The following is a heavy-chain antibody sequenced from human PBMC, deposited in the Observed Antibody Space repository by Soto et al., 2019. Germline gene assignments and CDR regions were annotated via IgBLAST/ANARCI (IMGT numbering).Heavy chain of an antibody. CDR2: TYYKSKWNN. CDR3: TGITWFRGMDV. CDR1: VNSVSIYSAV. D-gene: IGHD3-10*01. Sequence: LSEPLSVTCVISVNSVSIYSAVWNWIRQSPSRGLEWLGRTYYKSKWNNDYALSVKSRITINPDTSKNQFSLHLYSVTPEDTAVSDCTGITWFRGMDVWGQGTWVTVSS. J-gene: IGHJ6*02. V-gene: IGHV6-1*01.